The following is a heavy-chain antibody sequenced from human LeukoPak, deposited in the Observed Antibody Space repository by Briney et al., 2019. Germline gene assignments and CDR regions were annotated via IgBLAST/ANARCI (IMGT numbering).Heavy chain of an antibody. J-gene: IGHJ4*02. Sequence: ASVKVSCKASGYTFTSYGISWVRQAPGQGLEWMGGIIPIFGTANYAQKFQGRVTITADESTSTAYMELSSLRSEDTAVYYCARGSIAAAGTLDYWGQGTLVTVSS. CDR3: ARGSIAAAGTLDY. D-gene: IGHD6-13*01. CDR2: IIPIFGTA. CDR1: GYTFTSYG. V-gene: IGHV1-69*13.